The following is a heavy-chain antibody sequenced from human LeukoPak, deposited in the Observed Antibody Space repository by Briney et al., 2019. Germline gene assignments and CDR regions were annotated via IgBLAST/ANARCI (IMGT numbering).Heavy chain of an antibody. Sequence: GGTLRLSCSASGFIFRNYGMNWVRQAPGKGLEWVSGIGPSGDRTYYADSVKGRFTISRDNSKNTLYLQMSSLRDEDTAVYYCVTEVSGSFPTWGQGTLVTVSS. D-gene: IGHD1-26*01. CDR1: GFIFRNYG. CDR2: IGPSGDRT. V-gene: IGHV3-23*01. CDR3: VTEVSGSFPT. J-gene: IGHJ4*02.